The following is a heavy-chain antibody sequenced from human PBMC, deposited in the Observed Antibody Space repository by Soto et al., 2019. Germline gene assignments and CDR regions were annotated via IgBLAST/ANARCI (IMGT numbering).Heavy chain of an antibody. Sequence: PGGSLRLSCAASGFTFGSYSVNWVRQAPGKGLEWVSSISGSTGNTYYADSVKGRFTISRDNSKNTLYLQMNSLRAEDTAVYYCAKDLGELLFDYFDYWGQGTLVTVSS. V-gene: IGHV3-23*01. CDR3: AKDLGELLFDYFDY. CDR2: ISGSTGNT. CDR1: GFTFGSYS. J-gene: IGHJ4*02. D-gene: IGHD3-10*01.